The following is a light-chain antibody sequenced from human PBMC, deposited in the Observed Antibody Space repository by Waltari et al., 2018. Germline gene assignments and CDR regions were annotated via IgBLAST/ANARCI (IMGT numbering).Light chain of an antibody. CDR1: SSAVGCFNL. V-gene: IGLV2-23*02. J-gene: IGLJ3*02. CDR3: CSYSGSHMV. CDR2: DVN. Sequence: QSALTQPASVSGSQGQSITISCTGTSSAVGCFNLVSWYQQSPGKAPKVIIYDVNQRPSGVSDRFSGSKSGNTATLTISGLQAEDEADYHCCSYSGSHMVFGGGTRLTV.